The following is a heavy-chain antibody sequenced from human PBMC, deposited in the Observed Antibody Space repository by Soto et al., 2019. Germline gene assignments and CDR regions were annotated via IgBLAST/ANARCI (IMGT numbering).Heavy chain of an antibody. CDR3: AKVRGPTYCGGDCPRLFDY. V-gene: IGHV3-23*01. D-gene: IGHD2-21*02. Sequence: GGSLRLSCAASGFTFSSYAMSWVRQAPGKGLEWVSAISGSGGSTYYADSVKGRFTISRDNSKNTLYLQMNSLRAEDTAVYYCAKVRGPTYCGGDCPRLFDYWGQGTLVTVSS. J-gene: IGHJ4*02. CDR1: GFTFSSYA. CDR2: ISGSGGST.